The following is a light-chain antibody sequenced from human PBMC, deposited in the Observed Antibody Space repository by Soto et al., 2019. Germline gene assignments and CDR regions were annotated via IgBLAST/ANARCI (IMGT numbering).Light chain of an antibody. CDR2: KAS. V-gene: IGKV1-5*03. Sequence: DIQMTQSPSTLSASVGDRVTITCRASQSISFWLAWYQQKPGKAPNLLIYKASTLESGVPSTFSGSGSGTEFTLTISSLQPDDFATYYGQQYNSYPWTFGQGTKVEIK. CDR3: QQYNSYPWT. CDR1: QSISFW. J-gene: IGKJ1*01.